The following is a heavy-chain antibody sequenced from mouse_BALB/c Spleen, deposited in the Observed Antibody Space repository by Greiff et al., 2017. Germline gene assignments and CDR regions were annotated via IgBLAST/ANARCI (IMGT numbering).Heavy chain of an antibody. CDR3: ARRAYDYDGFAY. CDR1: GYAFSSYW. V-gene: IGHV1-80*01. J-gene: IGHJ3*01. Sequence: QVQLQPSGAELVRPGSSVKISCKASGYAFSSYWMNWVKQRPGQGLEWIGQIYPGDGDTNYNGKFKGKATLTADKSSSTAYMQLSSLTSEDSAVYFCARRAYDYDGFAYWGQGTLVTVSA. D-gene: IGHD2-4*01. CDR2: IYPGDGDT.